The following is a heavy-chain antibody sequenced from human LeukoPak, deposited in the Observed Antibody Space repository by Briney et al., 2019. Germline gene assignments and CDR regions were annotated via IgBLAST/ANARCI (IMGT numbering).Heavy chain of an antibody. Sequence: SCTAXVYXFTGXXXXXVRXXXXXGLEWMGWISAYNGNTNYAQKLQGRVTMTTDTYTSTAYMELRRLRSDDTAVYYCARDXXXHFDYWGQXXLVTXX. CDR3: ARDXXXHFDY. CDR1: VYXFTGXX. J-gene: IGHJ4*02. CDR2: ISAYNGNT. V-gene: IGHV1-18*01.